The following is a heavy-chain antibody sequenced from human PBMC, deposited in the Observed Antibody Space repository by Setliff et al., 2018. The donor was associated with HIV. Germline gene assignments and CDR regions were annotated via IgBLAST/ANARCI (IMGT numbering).Heavy chain of an antibody. V-gene: IGHV3-48*03. CDR1: GFTFSTYT. J-gene: IGHJ3*02. CDR3: ARLWGFAADVFDI. CDR2: IGSSGSAI. Sequence: GGSLRLSCVTSGFTFSTYTMNWVRQAPGKGLEWISYIGSSGSAIYYADSVKGRFTISRDNAKSSLYLQMNSLRAEDTAVYYCARLWGFAADVFDIWGQGTMVTVSS. D-gene: IGHD3-16*01.